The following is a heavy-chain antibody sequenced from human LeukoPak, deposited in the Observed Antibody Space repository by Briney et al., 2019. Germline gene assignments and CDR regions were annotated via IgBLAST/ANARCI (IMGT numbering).Heavy chain of an antibody. CDR3: AKDTASGSYFDY. Sequence: GGSLRLSCAASGFTFSSYAMSWVRQAPGKGLEWVSAISGIGGSTYYADSVKGRFTISRDNSKNTLYLQMNSLRAEDTAVYYCAKDTASGSYFDYWGQGTLVTVSS. D-gene: IGHD1-26*01. J-gene: IGHJ4*02. CDR1: GFTFSSYA. V-gene: IGHV3-23*01. CDR2: ISGIGGST.